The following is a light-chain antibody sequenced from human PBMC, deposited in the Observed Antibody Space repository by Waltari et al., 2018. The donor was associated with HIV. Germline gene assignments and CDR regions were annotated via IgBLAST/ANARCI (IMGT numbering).Light chain of an antibody. J-gene: IGLJ2*01. CDR2: KDD. CDR3: QSYDNENPVL. Sequence: NFMLTQPHSVSESPGTTVTISCTRSSGSIASNYVPWYKQRPGSSPTTVIYKDDQRPSGVPDRFSGSIDSSSNSASLTISGLRTEDEADYYCQSYDNENPVLFGGGTKLTVL. V-gene: IGLV6-57*01. CDR1: SGSIASNY.